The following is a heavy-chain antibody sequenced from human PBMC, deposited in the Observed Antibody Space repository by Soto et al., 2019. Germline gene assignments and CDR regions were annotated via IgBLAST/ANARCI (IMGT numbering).Heavy chain of an antibody. V-gene: IGHV4-31*03. CDR2: IYYSGSN. Sequence: QVQLQESGPGLVKPSQTLSLTCTVSGGSISSGGYYWSWILQHPGKGLEWIGYIYYSGSNYYNPSIKRRVTISVDTSKNQFSLKLSSVTAADTAVYYCARAAHYISPFRWFDPWGQGTLVTVSS. CDR1: GGSISSGGYY. J-gene: IGHJ5*02. CDR3: ARAAHYISPFRWFDP. D-gene: IGHD3-10*01.